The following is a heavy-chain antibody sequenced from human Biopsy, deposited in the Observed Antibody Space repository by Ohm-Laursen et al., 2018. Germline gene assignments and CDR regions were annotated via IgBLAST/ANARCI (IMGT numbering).Heavy chain of an antibody. Sequence: TLSLTCAVYGGTYSGYYWSWIRQPPGKGLEWIGEVHHDGRANYNPSLKSRVTISGDMSKKQFSLKLSGVTAADTAVYYWARFIVPSLHCSNGVCPIRWFDPWGQGTLVTVFS. D-gene: IGHD2-2*01. J-gene: IGHJ5*02. CDR2: VHHDGRA. CDR1: GGTYSGYY. V-gene: IGHV4-34*01. CDR3: ARFIVPSLHCSNGVCPIRWFDP.